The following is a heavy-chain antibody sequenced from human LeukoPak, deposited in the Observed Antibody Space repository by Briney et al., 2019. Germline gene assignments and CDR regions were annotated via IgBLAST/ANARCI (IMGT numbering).Heavy chain of an antibody. D-gene: IGHD3-22*01. J-gene: IGHJ5*02. V-gene: IGHV4-30-4*08. CDR3: ARESSGPYYDSSGYYYVPHGTTRTYNWFDP. Sequence: SETLSLTCTVSGGSISSGDYYWTWIRQPPGKGLEWIGYINHRGSTYYNPSFKSRLAISVDTSKNQFSLKLSSVTAADTAVYYCARESSGPYYDSSGYYYVPHGTTRTYNWFDPWGQGTLVTVSS. CDR2: INHRGST. CDR1: GGSISSGDYY.